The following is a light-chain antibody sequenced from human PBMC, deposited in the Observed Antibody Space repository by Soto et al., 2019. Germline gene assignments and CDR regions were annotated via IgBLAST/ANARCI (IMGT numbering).Light chain of an antibody. CDR1: QSVSSY. V-gene: IGKV3-11*01. Sequence: EMVWTQSPATLSFSPRERATLSCTASQSVSSYLAWYQQKTCQAPRLLIYDASNRTTGIPARFSGSGSGTDFTLTISSLEPEDFAVYYCQQRSNWLTFGGGTKVEIK. CDR2: DAS. CDR3: QQRSNWLT. J-gene: IGKJ4*01.